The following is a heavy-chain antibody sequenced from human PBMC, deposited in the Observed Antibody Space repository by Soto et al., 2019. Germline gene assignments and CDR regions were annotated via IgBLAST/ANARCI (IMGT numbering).Heavy chain of an antibody. J-gene: IGHJ4*02. V-gene: IGHV3-64D*06. CDR1: GFTFSGYW. D-gene: IGHD3-3*01. CDR2: ISSNGGST. CDR3: VKANRFLEWLRYFDY. Sequence: GGSLRLSCAGSGFTFSGYWMHWVRQAPGKGLEYVSAISSNGGSTYYADSVKGRFTISRDNSKNTLYLQMSSLRAEDTAVYYCVKANRFLEWLRYFDYWGQGTLVTVSS.